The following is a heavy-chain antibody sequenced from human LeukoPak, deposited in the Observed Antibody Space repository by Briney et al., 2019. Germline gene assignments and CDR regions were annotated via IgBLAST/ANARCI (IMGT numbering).Heavy chain of an antibody. V-gene: IGHV3-21*01. Sequence: GGSLRLSCAASGFSFSGYSLNWVRQAPGKGLEWVSSISSSAAYIFYADSLKGRFTISRDNAKNSLYLQMNSLRAEDTAVYYCARSLLGSCTGGTCYIDYYGMDVWGQGTTVTVSS. CDR2: ISSSAAYI. CDR1: GFSFSGYS. D-gene: IGHD2-15*01. J-gene: IGHJ6*02. CDR3: ARSLLGSCTGGTCYIDYYGMDV.